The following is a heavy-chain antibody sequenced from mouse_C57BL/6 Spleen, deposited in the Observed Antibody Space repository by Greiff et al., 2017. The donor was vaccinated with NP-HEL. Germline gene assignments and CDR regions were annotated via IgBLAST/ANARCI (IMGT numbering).Heavy chain of an antibody. CDR3: ALITTASNYAMDY. Sequence: VQLQQSGPELVKPGASVKMSCKASGYTFTDYNMHWVKQSHGKSLEWIGYINPNNGGTSYNQKFKGKATLTVNKSSSTAYMELRSLTSEDSAVYYCALITTASNYAMDYWGQGTSVTVSS. J-gene: IGHJ4*01. V-gene: IGHV1-22*01. D-gene: IGHD1-1*01. CDR2: INPNNGGT. CDR1: GYTFTDYN.